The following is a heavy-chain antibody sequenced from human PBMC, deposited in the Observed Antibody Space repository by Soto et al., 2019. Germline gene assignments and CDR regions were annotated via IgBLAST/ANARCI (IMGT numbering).Heavy chain of an antibody. D-gene: IGHD2-2*01. CDR2: IKQDGSEK. V-gene: IGHV3-7*01. CDR1: GFTFSSYW. CDR3: ARGEYCSSTSCVSGY. Sequence: ESGGGLVQPGGSLRLSCAASGFTFSSYWMSWVRQAPGKGLEWVANIKQDGSEKYYVDSVKGRFTISRDNAKNSLYLQMNSLRAEDTAVYYCARGEYCSSTSCVSGYWGQGTLVTVSS. J-gene: IGHJ4*02.